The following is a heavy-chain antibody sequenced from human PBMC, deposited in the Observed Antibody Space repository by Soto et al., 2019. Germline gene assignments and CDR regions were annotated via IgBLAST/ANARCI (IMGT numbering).Heavy chain of an antibody. J-gene: IGHJ4*02. CDR2: IYFNGNT. Sequence: SATLSLTCTVSSASFSKYYWSWIRQPPGKGLEWVGYIYFNGNTNYNPSPRRRVTISIDTSKKQISLRLTSVTEADTAVYYCASVTFGGVVLAHWGQGTLVTV. CDR3: ASVTFGGVVLAH. D-gene: IGHD3-16*01. CDR1: SASFSKYY. V-gene: IGHV4-59*01.